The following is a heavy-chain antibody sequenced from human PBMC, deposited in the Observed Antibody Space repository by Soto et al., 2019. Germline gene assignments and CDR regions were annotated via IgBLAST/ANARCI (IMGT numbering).Heavy chain of an antibody. D-gene: IGHD1-7*01. J-gene: IGHJ4*02. CDR1: GGTFSSYA. V-gene: IGHV1-69*05. CDR3: ACQWRGELAPVDY. Sequence: QVQLVQSGAEVKKPGSSVKVSCKASGGTFSSYAISWVRQAPGQGLEWMGGIIPIYGTANYAQKFQGRVTXTXDXXTSTAYMELSSLRSEDTAVYYCACQWRGELAPVDYWGQGTLVPVSS. CDR2: IIPIYGTA.